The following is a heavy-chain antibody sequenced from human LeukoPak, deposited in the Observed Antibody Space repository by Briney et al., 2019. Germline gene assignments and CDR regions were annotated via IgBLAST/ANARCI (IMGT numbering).Heavy chain of an antibody. D-gene: IGHD3-22*01. J-gene: IGHJ3*02. CDR2: INHSGST. V-gene: IGHV4-34*01. CDR3: ARQPEYQTLPPFAWNYYDSSGPEHHSDHDAFDI. CDR1: GGSFSGYY. Sequence: SETLSLTCAVYGGSFSGYYWSWIRQPPGKGLEWIGEINHSGSTNYNPSLKSRVTISVDTSKNQFSLKLSSVTAADTAVYYCARQPEYQTLPPFAWNYYDSSGPEHHSDHDAFDIWGQGTMVTVSS.